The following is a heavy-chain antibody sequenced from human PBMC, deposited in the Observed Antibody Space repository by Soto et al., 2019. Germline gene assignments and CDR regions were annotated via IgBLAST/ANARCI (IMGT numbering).Heavy chain of an antibody. CDR3: AREGSGSYEYGMDV. D-gene: IGHD3-10*01. CDR2: IYYTGTT. J-gene: IGHJ6*02. V-gene: IGHV4-61*01. Sequence: PSETLSLTCTVSGDPLSSGSYYWSWIRQSPGKRLEWIAYIYYTGTTKYNPSLKSRVTISVDTSKNQFSLKLSSVTAADTAVYYCAREGSGSYEYGMDVWGQGTTVT. CDR1: GDPLSSGSYY.